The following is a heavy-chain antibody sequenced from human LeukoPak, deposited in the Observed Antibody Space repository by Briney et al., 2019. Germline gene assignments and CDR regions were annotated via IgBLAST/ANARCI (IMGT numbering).Heavy chain of an antibody. CDR1: GYTFTSYG. CDR2: ISAYNGNT. V-gene: IGHV1-18*01. J-gene: IGHJ4*02. D-gene: IGHD3-22*01. Sequence: GASVKVSCKASGYTFTSYGISWVRQAPGQGLEWMGWISAYNGNTNYAQKPQGRVTMTTDTSTSTAYMELRSLRSDDTAVYYCARVANYYDSSGYYYYFDYWGQGTLVTVSS. CDR3: ARVANYYDSSGYYYYFDY.